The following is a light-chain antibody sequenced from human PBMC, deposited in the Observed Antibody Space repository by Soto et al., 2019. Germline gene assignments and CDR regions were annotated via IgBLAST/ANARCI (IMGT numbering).Light chain of an antibody. V-gene: IGKV3-20*01. Sequence: IMLTQSLATLSLPPGERATLSCRASQSVSSYLAWYQQKPGQAPRLLIYGVSNRATGIPDRFSGSGSGTDFTLTISRLEPEDFAVYYCQQYGSSPTFGQGTKVDIK. J-gene: IGKJ1*01. CDR3: QQYGSSPT. CDR2: GVS. CDR1: QSVSSY.